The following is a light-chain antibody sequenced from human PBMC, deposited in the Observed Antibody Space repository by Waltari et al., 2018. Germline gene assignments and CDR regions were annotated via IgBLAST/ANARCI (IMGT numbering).Light chain of an antibody. CDR3: QQRTNWPS. J-gene: IGKJ4*01. CDR1: QGISSF. CDR2: DAS. Sequence: IVLTQSPATLSLSPGERATLSCRASQGISSFLAWYQQKPGQAPRLHVYDASNRATGIPARFSGSGSGADFTLTISSLEPEDFAVYYCQQRTNWPSFGGGTRVELK. V-gene: IGKV3-11*01.